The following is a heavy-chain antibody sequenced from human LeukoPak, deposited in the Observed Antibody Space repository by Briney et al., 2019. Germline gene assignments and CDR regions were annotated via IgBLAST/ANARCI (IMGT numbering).Heavy chain of an antibody. CDR3: AKDLSNYDIKYYYYMDV. J-gene: IGHJ6*03. V-gene: IGHV3-23*01. CDR2: ISGSGGST. D-gene: IGHD3-3*01. CDR1: GFTFSSYA. Sequence: GGSLRLYCAASGFTFSSYAMSWVRQAPGKGLEWVSAISGSGGSTYYADSVMGRFTISRDNSKNTLYLQMNSLRAEDTAVYYCAKDLSNYDIKYYYYMDVWGKGTTVTVSS.